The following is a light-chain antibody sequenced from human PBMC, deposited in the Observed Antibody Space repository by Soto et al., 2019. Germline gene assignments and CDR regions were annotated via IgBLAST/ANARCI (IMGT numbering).Light chain of an antibody. CDR2: DAS. Sequence: EIVMTQSPATLSVSPGERATLSCRASQSVNSNLAWYQQKPDQAPRLLIYDASTRATGIPARFSGSGSGTEFTLTISSLQSEDFAVYYCQHCNNWSSFGQGTRLEIK. V-gene: IGKV3D-15*01. J-gene: IGKJ5*01. CDR1: QSVNSN. CDR3: QHCNNWSS.